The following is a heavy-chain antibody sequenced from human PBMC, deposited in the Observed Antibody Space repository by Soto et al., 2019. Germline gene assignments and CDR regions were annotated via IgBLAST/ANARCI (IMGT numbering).Heavy chain of an antibody. CDR2: IKKDGSEE. Sequence: GGSLRLSCAASGFAFSSYWRSWVRQAPGKGLEWVANIKKDGSEEYYVDPVKGRFTISRDSAKNSLYLQMNSLRAEDTAVYYCATSSDTGYIFDFWGQGTLVTVSS. CDR3: ATSSDTGYIFDF. V-gene: IGHV3-7*01. J-gene: IGHJ4*02. CDR1: GFAFSSYW. D-gene: IGHD3-9*01.